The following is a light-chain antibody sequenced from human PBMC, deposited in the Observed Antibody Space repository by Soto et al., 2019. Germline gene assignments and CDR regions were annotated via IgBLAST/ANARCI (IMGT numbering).Light chain of an antibody. J-gene: IGKJ1*01. Sequence: DIQMTQSPSSLSASVGDRVTISCRASQSISNFLNWYQQKPGKAPQLLIYAASRLHSGVPPRFSGSGSGTEFTLTISSLQPDDFATYYCQQYNSYPWTFGQGTKVDIK. CDR2: AAS. V-gene: IGKV1-16*01. CDR1: QSISNF. CDR3: QQYNSYPWT.